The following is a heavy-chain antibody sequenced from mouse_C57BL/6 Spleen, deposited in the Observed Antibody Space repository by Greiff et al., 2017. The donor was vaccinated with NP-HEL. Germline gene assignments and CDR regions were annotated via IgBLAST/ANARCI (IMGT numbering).Heavy chain of an antibody. CDR3: ARHEGGGGSRTFFDY. V-gene: IGHV1-62-2*01. J-gene: IGHJ2*01. Sequence: QVHVKQSGAELVKPGASVKLSCKASGYTFTEYTIHWVKQRSGQGLEWIGWFYPGSGSIKYNEKFKDKATLTADKSSSTVYMELSRLTSEDSAVYFCARHEGGGGSRTFFDYWGQGTTLTVSS. D-gene: IGHD1-1*01. CDR1: GYTFTEYT. CDR2: FYPGSGSI.